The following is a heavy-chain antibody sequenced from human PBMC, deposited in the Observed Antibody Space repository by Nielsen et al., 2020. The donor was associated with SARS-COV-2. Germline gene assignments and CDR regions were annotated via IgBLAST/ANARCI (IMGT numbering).Heavy chain of an antibody. V-gene: IGHV3-73*01. CDR1: GFTFSVCS. D-gene: IGHD2-15*01. CDR2: MKNKDNDYAT. Sequence: GESLKISCAASGFTFSVCSINWVRQASGKGLEWVGRMKNKDNDYATTYGASVKGRFTISRDDSKNTAYLQMNSLKTDDTALYYGTMLGVAPHYYDGLEVWGQGTTVTVS. CDR3: TMLGVAPHYYDGLEV. J-gene: IGHJ6*02.